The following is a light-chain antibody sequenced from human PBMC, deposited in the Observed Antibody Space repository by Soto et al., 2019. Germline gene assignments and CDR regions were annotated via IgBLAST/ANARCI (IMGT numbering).Light chain of an antibody. CDR3: KQYNSYWT. CDR1: QSISSW. V-gene: IGKV1-5*03. Sequence: DIQMTQSPSTLSASVGDRVTIICRASQSISSWLAWYQQKPGKAPKLLIYKASSLESGVPSRFSGSGSGTEFTLTISSLQHDDFATYYCKQYNSYWTFGQGTKV. J-gene: IGKJ1*01. CDR2: KAS.